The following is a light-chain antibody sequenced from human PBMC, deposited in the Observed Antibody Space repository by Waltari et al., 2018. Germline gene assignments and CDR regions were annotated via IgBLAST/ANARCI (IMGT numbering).Light chain of an antibody. CDR2: QDS. V-gene: IGLV3-1*01. CDR3: QAWDSSTVV. CDR1: KLGVKY. Sequence: SYELTQPPSVSVSPGQTASIPCSGAKLGVKYACWYQQKPGQSPVLVIYQDSKRPAGLPERFAGSNSGNTATLTISGTQAMDEADYYCQAWDSSTVVFGGGTKLTVL. J-gene: IGLJ2*01.